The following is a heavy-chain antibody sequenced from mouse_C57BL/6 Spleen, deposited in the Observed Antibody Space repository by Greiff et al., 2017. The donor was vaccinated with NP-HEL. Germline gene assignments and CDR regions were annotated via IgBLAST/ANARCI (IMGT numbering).Heavy chain of an antibody. J-gene: IGHJ1*03. Sequence: VQLQQSGPELVKPGASVKIPCKASGYTFTDYNMDWVKQSHGKSLEWIGDINPNNGGTIYNQKFKGKATLTVDKSSSTAYMELRSLTSEDTAVYYCARVITTVVATDYWYFDVWGTGTTVTVSS. V-gene: IGHV1-18*01. CDR2: INPNNGGT. CDR1: GYTFTDYN. D-gene: IGHD1-1*01. CDR3: ARVITTVVATDYWYFDV.